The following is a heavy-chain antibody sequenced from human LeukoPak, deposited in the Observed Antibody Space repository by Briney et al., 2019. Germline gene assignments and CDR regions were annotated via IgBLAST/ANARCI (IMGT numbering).Heavy chain of an antibody. V-gene: IGHV3-23*01. D-gene: IGHD2-15*01. CDR2: ISGSGGST. CDR3: AKDGYCSDGNCYSANDAFDI. CDR1: GFTFSSYG. J-gene: IGHJ3*02. Sequence: PGRSLRLSCAASGFTFSSYGMSWVRQAPGKGLDWVSAISGSGGSTYYADSVKGRFTISRDNSKNTLYLQMNSLRAEDTAIYYCAKDGYCSDGNCYSANDAFDIWGQGTMVTVSS.